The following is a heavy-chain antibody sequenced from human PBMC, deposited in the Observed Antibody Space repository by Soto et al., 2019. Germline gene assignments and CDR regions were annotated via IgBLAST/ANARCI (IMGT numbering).Heavy chain of an antibody. Sequence: SETLSLTCAVSGAPITSNNWWAWLRRSPGKGLEWIGEIHHSETTNYNPPLNSRVSISVDKSKNQFSLKLNSVNAADTAVYYCARTVTTIFGVVIMGDYYYYGMDVWGQGTTVTVSS. CDR2: IHHSETT. D-gene: IGHD3-3*01. J-gene: IGHJ6*02. V-gene: IGHV4-4*02. CDR1: GAPITSNNW. CDR3: ARTVTTIFGVVIMGDYYYYGMDV.